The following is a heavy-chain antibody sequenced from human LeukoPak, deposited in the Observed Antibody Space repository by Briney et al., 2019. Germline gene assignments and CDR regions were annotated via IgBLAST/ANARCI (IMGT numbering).Heavy chain of an antibody. J-gene: IGHJ4*02. Sequence: PSETLSLTCTVSGGSISSSSYYWGWIRQPPGKGLEWIGRIYYSGSTYYNPSLKSRVTISADTSKNQFSLKLSSVTAADTAVYYCARAGAGPSGGYVDYWGQGTLVTVSS. D-gene: IGHD1-26*01. V-gene: IGHV4-39*07. CDR3: ARAGAGPSGGYVDY. CDR2: IYYSGST. CDR1: GGSISSSSYY.